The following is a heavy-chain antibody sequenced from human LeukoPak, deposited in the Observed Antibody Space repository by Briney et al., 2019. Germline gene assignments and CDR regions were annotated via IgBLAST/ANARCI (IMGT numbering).Heavy chain of an antibody. V-gene: IGHV1-3*01. CDR2: INAGNGNT. D-gene: IGHD1-1*01. J-gene: IGHJ6*04. Sequence: GASVKVSCKASGYTFTSYAMHWVRQAPGQRLEWMGWINAGNGNTKYSQKFQGRVTITRDTSASTAYMELSSLRSEDTAVYYCAREPQSRNDAYYYYGMDVWGKGTTVTVSS. CDR3: AREPQSRNDAYYYYGMDV. CDR1: GYTFTSYA.